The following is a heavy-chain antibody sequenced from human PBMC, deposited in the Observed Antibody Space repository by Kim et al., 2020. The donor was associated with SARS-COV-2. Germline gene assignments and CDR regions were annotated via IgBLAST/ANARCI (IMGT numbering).Heavy chain of an antibody. CDR3: ARLRRTAGYSSSWPLQSSNWYFDL. V-gene: IGHV4-4*02. D-gene: IGHD6-13*01. CDR1: GGSISSSNW. Sequence: SETLSLTCAVSGGSISSSNWWSWVRQPPGKGLEWIGEIYHSGSTNYNPSLKSRVTISVDKSKNQFSLKLSSVTAADTAVYYCARLRRTAGYSSSWPLQSSNWYFDLWGRGTLVTVSS. CDR2: IYHSGST. J-gene: IGHJ2*01.